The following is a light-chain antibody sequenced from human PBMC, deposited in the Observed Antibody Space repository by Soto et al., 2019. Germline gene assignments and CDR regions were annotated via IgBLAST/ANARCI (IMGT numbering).Light chain of an antibody. Sequence: DIPITQSPSSVSASVGDRVTITCRASQEIRNWLAWYQQKPGEAPKPLIYSASSLQNDVPSRFSGSGAGTEFTLTISSLQREDFATYYCQQTNSFLALTFGGGTRVEIK. J-gene: IGKJ4*01. CDR3: QQTNSFLALT. CDR2: SAS. V-gene: IGKV1D-12*01. CDR1: QEIRNW.